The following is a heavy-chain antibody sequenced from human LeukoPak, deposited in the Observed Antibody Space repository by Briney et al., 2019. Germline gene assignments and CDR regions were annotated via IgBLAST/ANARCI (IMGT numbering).Heavy chain of an antibody. CDR2: IYYSEST. J-gene: IGHJ4*02. CDR1: GGSISSYY. D-gene: IGHD2-21*02. Sequence: SETLSLTCTVSGGSISSYYWSWIRQPPGKGLEWIGYIYYSESTNYNPSLKSRVTISVDTSKNQFSLKLSSVTAADTAVYYCARYVVVTAYFDYWGQGTLVTVSS. V-gene: IGHV4-59*01. CDR3: ARYVVVTAYFDY.